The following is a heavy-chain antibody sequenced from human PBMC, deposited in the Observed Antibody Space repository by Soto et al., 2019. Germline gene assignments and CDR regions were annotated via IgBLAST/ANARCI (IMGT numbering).Heavy chain of an antibody. J-gene: IGHJ4*02. CDR2: MNPNSGNT. Sequence: GASVKVSCKASGYTFTSYDINWVRQATGQGLEWMGWMNPNSGNTGYAQKFQGRVTMTRNTSISTAYMELSSLRSEDTAVYYCARGILMITFGGVIVRVLVWGQGTLVTVSS. CDR3: ARGILMITFGGVIVRVLV. D-gene: IGHD3-16*02. V-gene: IGHV1-8*01. CDR1: GYTFTSYD.